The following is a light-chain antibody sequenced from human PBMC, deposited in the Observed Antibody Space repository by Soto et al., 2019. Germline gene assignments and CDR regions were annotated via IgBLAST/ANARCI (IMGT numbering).Light chain of an antibody. V-gene: IGKV3-20*01. CDR3: QQYYRSPMFT. Sequence: EIVLTQSPGTLSLSPGERATLSCRASQSVSSSYLAWYQQKPGQAPRLLIYGTSGRATGIPDRFSGSGSGTEFTLTIIRLEPEDFEVYYCQQYYRSPMFTFGPGTKVDIK. CDR1: QSVSSSY. CDR2: GTS. J-gene: IGKJ3*01.